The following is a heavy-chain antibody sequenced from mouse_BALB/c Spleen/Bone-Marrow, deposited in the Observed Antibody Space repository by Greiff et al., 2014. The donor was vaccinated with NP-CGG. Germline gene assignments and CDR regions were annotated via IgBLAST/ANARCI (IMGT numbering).Heavy chain of an antibody. V-gene: IGHV1-9*01. Sequence: QVHVKQSGAELMEPGASVKISCKATGYTFSSYWIEWVKQRPGHGLEWIGEILPGSGSTNYNEKFKGKATFTAETSSNTAYMQLSSLTSEDSAVYYCARSDGYYYAMDYWGQGTSVTVSS. D-gene: IGHD2-3*01. CDR3: ARSDGYYYAMDY. CDR2: ILPGSGST. CDR1: GYTFSSYW. J-gene: IGHJ4*01.